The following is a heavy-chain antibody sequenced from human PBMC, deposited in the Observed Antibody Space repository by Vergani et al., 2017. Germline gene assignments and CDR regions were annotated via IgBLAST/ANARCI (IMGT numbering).Heavy chain of an antibody. V-gene: IGHV3-74*01. CDR3: ARDTAIITMIVVAADAFDI. D-gene: IGHD3-22*01. CDR1: GFTFSSYW. Sequence: EVQLVESGGGLVQPGGSLRLSCAASGFTFSSYWMHWVRQAPGKGLVWVSRINSDGSSTSYADSVKGRFTISRDNAKNTLYLQMNRLRAEDTAVYYCARDTAIITMIVVAADAFDIWGQGTMVTVSS. CDR2: INSDGSST. J-gene: IGHJ3*02.